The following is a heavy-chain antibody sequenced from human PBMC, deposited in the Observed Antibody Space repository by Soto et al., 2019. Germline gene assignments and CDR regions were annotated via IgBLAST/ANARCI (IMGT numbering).Heavy chain of an antibody. J-gene: IGHJ5*02. Sequence: EVQLVESGGGLVQPGGSLRLSCTASGFTFSDSWMTWVRQAPGKGLEWVARIKPDESEKKYADSVKGRFSISRDNAKNSMYLQMESLRGEDTAVYYCVRSGSNYASWGQGTLVTVSS. CDR1: GFTFSDSW. CDR2: IKPDESEK. CDR3: VRSGSNYAS. D-gene: IGHD4-4*01. V-gene: IGHV3-7*01.